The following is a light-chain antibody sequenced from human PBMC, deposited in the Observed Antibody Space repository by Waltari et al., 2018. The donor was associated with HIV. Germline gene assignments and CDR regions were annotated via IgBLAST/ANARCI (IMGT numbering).Light chain of an antibody. CDR3: QSYDSSLSSWI. CDR2: VKT. J-gene: IGLJ2*01. Sequence: QSVLTQPPSLSGAPGQRVTISCTGSTSNIGAPFDVHWYQQFPGKAPKLLIHVKTLRPSGVPDRFSASTSGSSASLAITGLHLEDEATYYCQSYDSSLSSWIFGGGTKLTVL. CDR1: TSNIGAPFD. V-gene: IGLV1-40*01.